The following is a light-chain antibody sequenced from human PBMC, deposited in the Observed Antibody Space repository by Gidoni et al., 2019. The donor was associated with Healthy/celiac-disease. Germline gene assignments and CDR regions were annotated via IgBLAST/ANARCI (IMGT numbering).Light chain of an antibody. J-gene: IGKJ3*01. CDR3: QQLKT. CDR1: QSVSSY. CDR2: DAS. V-gene: IGKV3-11*01. Sequence: EIVLTQSPATLSLSPGERATLSCRASQSVSSYLAWYQQKPGQAPRHLIYDASNRATGIPARFSGSGSGTDFTLTISSLGPEDFAVYYCQQLKTFGPGTKVDIK.